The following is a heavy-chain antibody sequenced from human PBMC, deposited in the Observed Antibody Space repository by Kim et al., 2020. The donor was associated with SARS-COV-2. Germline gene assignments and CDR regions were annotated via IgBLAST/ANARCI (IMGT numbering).Heavy chain of an antibody. CDR3: ARVNGYWLWWFDP. Sequence: SETLSLTCTVSGGSISSYYWSWIRQPPGKGLEWIGYIYYSGSTNYNPSLKSRVTISVDTSKNQFSLKLSSVTAADTAVYYCARVNGYWLWWFDPWGQGTLVTVSS. V-gene: IGHV4-59*01. CDR1: GGSISSYY. CDR2: IYYSGST. J-gene: IGHJ5*02. D-gene: IGHD2-2*03.